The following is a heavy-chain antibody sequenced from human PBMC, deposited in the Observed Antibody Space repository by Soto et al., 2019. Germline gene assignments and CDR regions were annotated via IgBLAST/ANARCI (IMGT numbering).Heavy chain of an antibody. CDR3: ARGTKRYSSGWYPRYYYYGMDV. CDR1: GYTFTSYY. V-gene: IGHV1-18*04. J-gene: IGHJ6*02. CDR2: ISAYNGNT. Sequence: EASVKVSCKASGYTFTSYYMNWVRQAPGQRLEWMGWISAYNGNTNYAQKLQGRVTMTTDTSTSTAYMELRSLRSDDTAVYYCARGTKRYSSGWYPRYYYYGMDVWGQGTTVTVSS. D-gene: IGHD6-19*01.